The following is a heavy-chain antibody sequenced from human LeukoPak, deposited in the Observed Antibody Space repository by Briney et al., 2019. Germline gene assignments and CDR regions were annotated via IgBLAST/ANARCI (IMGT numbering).Heavy chain of an antibody. CDR3: AKDYQLLYRGAFDI. V-gene: IGHV3-30*02. Sequence: GGSLRLSCAASGFTFSSYGMHWVRQAPGKGLEWVAFIRYDGSNKYYADSVKGRFTISRDNSKNTLYLQMNSLRAEDTAVYYCAKDYQLLYRGAFDIWGQGTMVTVSS. CDR1: GFTFSSYG. D-gene: IGHD2-2*02. CDR2: IRYDGSNK. J-gene: IGHJ3*02.